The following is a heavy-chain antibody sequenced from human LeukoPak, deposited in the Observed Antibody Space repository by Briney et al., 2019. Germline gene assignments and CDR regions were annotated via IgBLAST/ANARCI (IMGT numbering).Heavy chain of an antibody. Sequence: PSETLSLTCAVYGGSFSGYYWSWIRQPPGKGLEWIGEINHSGSTNYNPSPKSRVTISVDTSKNQFSLKLSSVTAADTAVYYCAREFYGDYVDYWGQGTLVTVSS. J-gene: IGHJ4*02. D-gene: IGHD4-17*01. CDR3: AREFYGDYVDY. CDR2: INHSGST. CDR1: GGSFSGYY. V-gene: IGHV4-34*01.